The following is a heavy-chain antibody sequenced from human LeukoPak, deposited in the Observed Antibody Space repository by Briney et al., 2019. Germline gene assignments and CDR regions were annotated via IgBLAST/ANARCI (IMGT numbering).Heavy chain of an antibody. CDR3: ARSSYTSGSSYFDY. CDR2: ISSTTSYT. J-gene: IGHJ4*02. CDR1: GFTYSDYY. V-gene: IGHV3-11*03. Sequence: GGSLRLSCAASGFTYSDYYMSWIRQAPGKGLEWLSYISSTTSYTDYADSVKGRFTISRDNAKNSLYLQMNSLRAEDTAVYYCARSSYTSGSSYFDYWGQGTQVTVSA. D-gene: IGHD3-10*01.